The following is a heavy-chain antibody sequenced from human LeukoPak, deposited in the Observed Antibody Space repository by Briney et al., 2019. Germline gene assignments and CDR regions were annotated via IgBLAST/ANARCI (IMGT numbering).Heavy chain of an antibody. Sequence: GGSLRLSCAASGFTFTSYGIHWVRQAPGKGLEWVAFIRYDGSNKYYADSVKGRFTISRDNSKNTLYLQMNSLRAEDTAVYYCAKDRLLWFGELGAYMDVWGKGTTVTISS. CDR1: GFTFTSYG. J-gene: IGHJ6*03. CDR2: IRYDGSNK. D-gene: IGHD3-10*01. CDR3: AKDRLLWFGELGAYMDV. V-gene: IGHV3-30*02.